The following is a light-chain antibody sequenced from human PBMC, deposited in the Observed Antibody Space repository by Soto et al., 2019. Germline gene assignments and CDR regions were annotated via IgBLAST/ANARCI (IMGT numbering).Light chain of an antibody. CDR2: AAS. CDR3: QKYDSAPWT. V-gene: IGKV1-27*01. J-gene: IGKJ1*01. CDR1: QGISNY. Sequence: DIEMTQSPSSLSASVGDRVTITCRASQGISNYLAWYQQRPGKVPKLLIYAASTLQSGVPSRFSGSGSGTDFNLTLSSLQPEDVATYYCQKYDSAPWTFGQGTEVEIK.